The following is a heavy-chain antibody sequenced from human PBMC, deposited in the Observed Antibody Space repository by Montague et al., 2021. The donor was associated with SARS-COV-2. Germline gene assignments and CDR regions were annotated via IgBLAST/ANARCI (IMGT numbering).Heavy chain of an antibody. D-gene: IGHD6-13*01. Sequence: SLRLSCAASGFTFSSYEMNWVRQAPGKGLEWVSYISSSGSTIYYXDSVKGRFTISRDNAKNSLYLQINSLRAEDTAVYYCAGDPYSSSWYANFDYWGQGTLVTVSS. J-gene: IGHJ4*02. CDR1: GFTFSSYE. CDR3: AGDPYSSSWYANFDY. CDR2: ISSSGSTI. V-gene: IGHV3-48*03.